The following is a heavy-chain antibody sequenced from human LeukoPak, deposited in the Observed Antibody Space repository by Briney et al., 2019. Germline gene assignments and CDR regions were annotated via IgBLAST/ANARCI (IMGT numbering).Heavy chain of an antibody. CDR2: ISSSSSYI. CDR1: GVTFSSYS. CDR3: ARESSWSAFDI. V-gene: IGHV3-21*01. Sequence: GGSLRLSCAASGVTFSSYSMNWVRQAPGKGLEWVSSISSSSSYIYYADSVKGRFTISRDNAKNSLYLQMDSLRAEDTAVYYCARESSWSAFDIWGQGTMVTVSS. J-gene: IGHJ3*02. D-gene: IGHD2-15*01.